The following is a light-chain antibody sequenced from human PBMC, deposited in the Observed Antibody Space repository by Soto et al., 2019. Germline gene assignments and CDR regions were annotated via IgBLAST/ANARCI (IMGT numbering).Light chain of an antibody. Sequence: DIQMTQSPSSLSASVGDRVTITCRASQSISSYLNWYQQKPGEDPKILIYAASTLQSGVPSRFSGRGSGPDFSLTISSLQPEDFATYYCQQTFSAPVTFGQGTRLEIK. CDR1: QSISSY. CDR3: QQTFSAPVT. V-gene: IGKV1-39*01. CDR2: AAS. J-gene: IGKJ2*01.